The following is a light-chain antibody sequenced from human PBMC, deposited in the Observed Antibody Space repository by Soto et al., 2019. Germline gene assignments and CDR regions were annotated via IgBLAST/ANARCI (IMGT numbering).Light chain of an antibody. V-gene: IGLV1-44*01. Sequence: LTQPPSASGTPGQRVTISCSGSSSNIGSNTVNWYQQLPGTAPKLLIYSNNQRPSGVPDRFSGSKSGTSASLAISGLQSEDEADYYCAAWDDSLSSVLFGGGTKVTVL. CDR2: SNN. CDR3: AAWDDSLSSVL. CDR1: SSNIGSNT. J-gene: IGLJ2*01.